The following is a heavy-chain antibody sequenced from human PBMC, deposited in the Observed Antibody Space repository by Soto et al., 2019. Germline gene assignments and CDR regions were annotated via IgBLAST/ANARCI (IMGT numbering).Heavy chain of an antibody. D-gene: IGHD3-10*01. Sequence: ASVKVSCKASGGTFSSYAISWVRQAPGQGLEWMGGIIPIFGTANYAQKFQGRVTITADESTSTAYMELSSLRSEDTAVYYCARFIMVRGVIGEINWFDPWGQGTLVTVSS. CDR3: ARFIMVRGVIGEINWFDP. CDR2: IIPIFGTA. J-gene: IGHJ5*02. V-gene: IGHV1-69*13. CDR1: GGTFSSYA.